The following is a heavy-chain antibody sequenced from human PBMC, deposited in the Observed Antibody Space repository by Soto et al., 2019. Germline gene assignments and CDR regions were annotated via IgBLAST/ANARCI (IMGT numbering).Heavy chain of an antibody. CDR3: ARQGSGYDYSVGDAFDI. CDR2: IYYSGST. D-gene: IGHD5-12*01. J-gene: IGHJ3*02. V-gene: IGHV4-39*01. CDR1: GGSISSSSYY. Sequence: QLQLQESGPGLVKPSETLSLTCTVSGGSISSSSYYWGWIRQPPGKGLEWSGSIYYSGSTYYNPSLKSRVTISVDTSKNQFSLKLSSVTAADTAVYYCARQGSGYDYSVGDAFDIWGQGTMVTVSS.